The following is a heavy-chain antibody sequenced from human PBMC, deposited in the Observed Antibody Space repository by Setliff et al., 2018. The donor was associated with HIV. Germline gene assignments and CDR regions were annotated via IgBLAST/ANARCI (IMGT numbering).Heavy chain of an antibody. CDR1: GGSISSSSYY. CDR3: ARNGVPSSL. J-gene: IGHJ4*02. CDR2: IYYTGST. D-gene: IGHD3-10*01. Sequence: SETLSLTCNVSGGSISSSSYYWGWIRQPPGKGLEWIGSIYYTGSTDYNPSLMSRVTISLDTPKNQFSLKLNPVIAADTAVYYCARNGVPSSLWGQGTLVTVSS. V-gene: IGHV4-39*07.